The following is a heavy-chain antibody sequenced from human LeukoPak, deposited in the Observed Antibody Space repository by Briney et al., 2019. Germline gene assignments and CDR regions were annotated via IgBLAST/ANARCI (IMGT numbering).Heavy chain of an antibody. CDR3: ARVAIGCTSSSCYLDYYYYMDV. CDR2: INSDGIST. J-gene: IGHJ6*03. Sequence: GSLRLSCAASGFTFSSYWMHWVRQAPGKGLVWVSRINSDGISTRYADSVKGRFTISRDNAKNTLFLQMNSLRAEDTGAYFCARVAIGCTSSSCYLDYYYYMDVWGKGTTVTVSS. D-gene: IGHD2-2*01. CDR1: GFTFSSYW. V-gene: IGHV3-74*01.